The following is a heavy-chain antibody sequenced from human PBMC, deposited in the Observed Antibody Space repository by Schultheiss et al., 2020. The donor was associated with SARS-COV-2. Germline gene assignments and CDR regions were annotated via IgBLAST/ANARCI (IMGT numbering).Heavy chain of an antibody. CDR3: AKSSVGARPLFDY. CDR1: GFTFSDYY. V-gene: IGHV3-11*01. Sequence: GESLKISCAASGFTFSDYYMSWIRQAPGKGLEWVSYISSSGSTIYYADSVKGRFTISRDNAKNSLYLQMNSLRAEDTAVYYCAKSSVGARPLFDYWGQGTLVTVSS. D-gene: IGHD1-26*01. J-gene: IGHJ4*02. CDR2: ISSSGSTI.